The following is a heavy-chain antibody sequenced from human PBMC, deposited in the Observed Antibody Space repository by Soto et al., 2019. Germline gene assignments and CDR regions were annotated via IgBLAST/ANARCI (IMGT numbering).Heavy chain of an antibody. CDR2: ISAGADGA. Sequence: EVQLLESGGGLVQPGGALRLSCAASGFSFSSHAMSWVRQAPGKGLEWVSSISAGADGAYYADSVKGRFTISRANSNKALYLQMSSVRAEDAAVYFCAGDLWWELHWGQGTLVTVSS. V-gene: IGHV3-23*01. CDR3: AGDLWWELH. CDR1: GFSFSSHA. J-gene: IGHJ4*02. D-gene: IGHD2-15*01.